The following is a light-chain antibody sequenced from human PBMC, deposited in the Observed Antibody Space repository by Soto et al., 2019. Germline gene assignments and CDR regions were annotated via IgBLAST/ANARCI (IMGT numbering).Light chain of an antibody. CDR2: KAS. J-gene: IGKJ5*01. CDR3: QQHRSYPVT. Sequence: DIQMTQSPSTLSASVGDRVIITCRASQSVSSWLAWYQHKPGKAPKLLIYKASRLESGVPSRFSGSGSATDFTLTISSLQPDDFATYYCQQHRSYPVTFGQGTRLEIK. CDR1: QSVSSW. V-gene: IGKV1-5*03.